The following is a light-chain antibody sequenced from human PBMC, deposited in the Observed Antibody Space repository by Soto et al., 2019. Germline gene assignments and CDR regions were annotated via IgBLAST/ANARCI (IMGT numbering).Light chain of an antibody. Sequence: DIQMTQSPSTLSASVGDRGTVTCRASQTISTLLAWYQHKPGKAPKVLIYAVSSLQSGVPSRFSGSGSGTDFTLTITSLQPGDSATYYCQHSYGTPRTVGQGTKVDIK. CDR2: AVS. V-gene: IGKV1-39*01. CDR1: QTISTL. J-gene: IGKJ1*01. CDR3: QHSYGTPRT.